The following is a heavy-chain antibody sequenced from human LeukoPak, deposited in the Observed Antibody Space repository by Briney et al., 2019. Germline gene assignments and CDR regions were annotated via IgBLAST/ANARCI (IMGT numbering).Heavy chain of an antibody. CDR2: IIPIFGTA. CDR1: GGTSSSYA. CDR3: ARGWSPHYSNYYYYMDV. Sequence: GSSVKVSCKASGGTSSSYAISWVRQAPGQGLEWMGGIIPIFGTANYAQKFQGRVTITADESTSTAYMELSSLRSEDTAVYYCARGWSPHYSNYYYYMDVWGKGTTVTVSS. D-gene: IGHD4-11*01. J-gene: IGHJ6*03. V-gene: IGHV1-69*01.